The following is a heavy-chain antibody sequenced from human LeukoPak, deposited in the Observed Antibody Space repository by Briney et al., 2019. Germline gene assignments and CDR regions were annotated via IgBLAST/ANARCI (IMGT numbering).Heavy chain of an antibody. CDR2: ISGGSSFT. CDR3: AKLRYYYDSGGDFDY. Sequence: PGGSLRLSCAASGFTFSSYSMNWVRQAPGKGLEWVSYISGGSSFTYYADSVKGRFTISRDNSKNTLYLQMNSLRAEDTAVYYCAKLRYYYDSGGDFDYWGQGTLVTVSS. CDR1: GFTFSSYS. V-gene: IGHV3-NL1*01. D-gene: IGHD3-22*01. J-gene: IGHJ4*02.